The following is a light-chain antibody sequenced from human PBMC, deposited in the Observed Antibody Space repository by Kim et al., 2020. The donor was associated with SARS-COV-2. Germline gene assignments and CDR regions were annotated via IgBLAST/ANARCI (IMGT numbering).Light chain of an antibody. CDR2: KKS. V-gene: IGKV1-5*03. CDR1: KTINNW. J-gene: IGKJ1*01. Sequence: ASVGDRVTITCRASKTINNWLAWYQQKPGKAPKVLIYKKSSLESGAPSRFSGSGSGTEFTLTISSLQPDDFATYYCQQYESYPVTFGQGTKVDIK. CDR3: QQYESYPVT.